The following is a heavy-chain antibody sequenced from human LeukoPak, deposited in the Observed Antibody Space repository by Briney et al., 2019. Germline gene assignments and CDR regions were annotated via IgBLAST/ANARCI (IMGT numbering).Heavy chain of an antibody. V-gene: IGHV3-11*01. Sequence: PGGSLRLSCAASRFTFSDYYMSWIRQAPGKGLEWVSYISSSGSTIYYADSVKGRFTISRDNAKNLLYLQMNSLRAEDTAVYYCARVNRVVPAAGGTSFDYWGQGTLVTVSS. D-gene: IGHD2-2*01. J-gene: IGHJ4*02. CDR1: RFTFSDYY. CDR2: ISSSGSTI. CDR3: ARVNRVVPAAGGTSFDY.